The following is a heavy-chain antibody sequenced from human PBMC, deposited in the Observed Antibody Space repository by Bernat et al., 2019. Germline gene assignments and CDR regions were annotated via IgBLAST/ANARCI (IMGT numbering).Heavy chain of an antibody. V-gene: IGHV3-30-3*01. Sequence: QVQPVESGGGVAQPGRSLRLSCAASGFSFTSHALHWVRQAPGKGLEWVSVISFDGIDKYYTDSVKGRFTISRDNSKNALYLQMNSLRTEDTAVYYCARAGYYYMDVWGKGTTVTVSS. CDR3: ARAGYYYMDV. J-gene: IGHJ6*03. CDR1: GFSFTSHA. CDR2: ISFDGIDK.